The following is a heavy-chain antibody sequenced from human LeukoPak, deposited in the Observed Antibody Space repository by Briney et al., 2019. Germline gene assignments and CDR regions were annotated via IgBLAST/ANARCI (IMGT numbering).Heavy chain of an antibody. V-gene: IGHV1-69*13. D-gene: IGHD3-22*01. CDR1: GGTFSSYA. CDR3: ARIRGWLPYYYDSSGPLGY. J-gene: IGHJ4*02. Sequence: ASVKVSCKASGGTFSSYAISWVRQAPGQGLEWMGGIIPIFGTANYAQEFQGRVTITADESTSTAYMELSSLRSEDTAVYYCARIRGWLPYYYDSSGPLGYWGQGTLVTVSS. CDR2: IIPIFGTA.